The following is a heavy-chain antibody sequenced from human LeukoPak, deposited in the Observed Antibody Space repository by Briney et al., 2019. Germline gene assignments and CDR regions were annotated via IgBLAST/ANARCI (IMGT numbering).Heavy chain of an antibody. J-gene: IGHJ4*02. Sequence: GGSLRLSCAASGYTFSSYSMNWVRQAPGKGLEWVSSISSSSSYIYYADSVKGRFTISRDNAKNLLYLQMNSLRAEDTAVYYCARDGGGYHDYWGQGTLVTVSS. CDR3: ARDGGGYHDY. V-gene: IGHV3-21*01. CDR1: GYTFSSYS. D-gene: IGHD2-15*01. CDR2: ISSSSSYI.